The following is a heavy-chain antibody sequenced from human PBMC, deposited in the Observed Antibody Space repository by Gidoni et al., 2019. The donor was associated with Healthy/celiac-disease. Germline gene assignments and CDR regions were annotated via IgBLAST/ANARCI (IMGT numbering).Heavy chain of an antibody. CDR2: IYYSGST. Sequence: QVQLQASGPGLVKPSETLSLTCTVSGGSISSYYWSWIRQPPGKRLEWIGYIYYSGSTNYNPALKSRVTISVDTSKNQFSLKLSSVTAADTAVYYCATGYSYGMDVWGQGTTVTVSS. V-gene: IGHV4-59*01. CDR3: ATGYSYGMDV. D-gene: IGHD5-18*01. J-gene: IGHJ6*02. CDR1: GGSISSYY.